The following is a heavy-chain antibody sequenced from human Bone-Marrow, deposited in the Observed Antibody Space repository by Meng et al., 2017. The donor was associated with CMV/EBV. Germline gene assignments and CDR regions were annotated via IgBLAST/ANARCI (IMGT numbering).Heavy chain of an antibody. CDR1: GYTFTTYG. D-gene: IGHD3-16*01. CDR3: ARDGGRRSAYAPYNWFDP. CDR2: ISTYNGNA. J-gene: IGHJ5*02. Sequence: ASVKVSCKASGYTFTTYGISWVRQAPGQGLEWMGWISTYNGNANYAQKVQGRVTLTRDTSTSTVYMQLRSLTSDDTAVYYCARDGGRRSAYAPYNWFDPWGQGPPVTVSS. V-gene: IGHV1-18*01.